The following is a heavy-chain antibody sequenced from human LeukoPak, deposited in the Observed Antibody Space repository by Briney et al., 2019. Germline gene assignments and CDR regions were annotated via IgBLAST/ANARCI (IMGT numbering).Heavy chain of an antibody. CDR1: RDTVSPHSGT. CDR2: TYFRNQWYD. V-gene: IGHV6-1*01. J-gene: IGHJ4*02. D-gene: IGHD5-12*01. CDR3: ARQWQHTGYDFLDY. Sequence: SQTLSLTCVISRDTVSPHSGTWNWIRPPPSRGLAWLGRTYFRNQWYDDYALSVKSRIRIHPDASKHQFSLHLNSVTPEDTAVFFCARQWQHTGYDFLDYWGQGTLVTVSS.